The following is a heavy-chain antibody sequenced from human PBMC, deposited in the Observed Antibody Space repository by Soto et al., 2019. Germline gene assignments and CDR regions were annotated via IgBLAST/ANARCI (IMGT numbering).Heavy chain of an antibody. Sequence: NPSETLSLTCTVSGGSISSYYWSWIRQPPGKGLEWIGYICYSGSTNYNPSLKSRVTISVDTSKNQLSLKLSSVTAADTAVYYCARGRYDFWSGYYGEEYKWFDPWGQGTLVTVS. CDR2: ICYSGST. V-gene: IGHV4-59*01. D-gene: IGHD3-3*01. CDR1: GGSISSYY. J-gene: IGHJ5*02. CDR3: ARGRYDFWSGYYGEEYKWFDP.